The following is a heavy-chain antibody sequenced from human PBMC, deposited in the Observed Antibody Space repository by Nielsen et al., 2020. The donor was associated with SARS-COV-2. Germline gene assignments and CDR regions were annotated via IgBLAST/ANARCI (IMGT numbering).Heavy chain of an antibody. V-gene: IGHV1-46*01. D-gene: IGHD6-6*01. CDR2: INPSGGST. Sequence: ASVKVSCKASGYTFTSYYMHWVRQAPGQGLEWMGIINPSGGSTSYAQKFQGRVTMTRDTSTSTVCMELSSLRSEDTAVYYCARPGGIAARPGKDWFDPWGQGTLVTVSS. J-gene: IGHJ5*02. CDR1: GYTFTSYY. CDR3: ARPGGIAARPGKDWFDP.